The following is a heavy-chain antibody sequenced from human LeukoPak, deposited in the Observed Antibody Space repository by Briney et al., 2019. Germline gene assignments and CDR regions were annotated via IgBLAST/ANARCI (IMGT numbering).Heavy chain of an antibody. Sequence: GGSLRLSCAASGFTFSSYAMHWVRQVPGKGLEWEAVISYDGSNKYYADSVKGRFTISRDNSKNTLYLQMNSLRAEDTAVYYCASYDFWSGYSMDVWGQGTTVTVSS. CDR1: GFTFSSYA. CDR2: ISYDGSNK. CDR3: ASYDFWSGYSMDV. V-gene: IGHV3-30*04. D-gene: IGHD3-3*01. J-gene: IGHJ6*02.